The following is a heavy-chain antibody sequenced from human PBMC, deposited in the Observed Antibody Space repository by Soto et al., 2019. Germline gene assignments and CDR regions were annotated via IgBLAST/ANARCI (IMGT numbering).Heavy chain of an antibody. Sequence: ASVKVSCKASGYTFTSYGISWVRQAPGQGLEWMGWISAYNGNTNYAQKLQGRVTMTTDTSTNTAYMELRSLRSDDTAVYYCARLSSSLRAFDYWGQGTLVTVSS. D-gene: IGHD6-6*01. J-gene: IGHJ4*02. V-gene: IGHV1-18*04. CDR3: ARLSSSLRAFDY. CDR1: GYTFTSYG. CDR2: ISAYNGNT.